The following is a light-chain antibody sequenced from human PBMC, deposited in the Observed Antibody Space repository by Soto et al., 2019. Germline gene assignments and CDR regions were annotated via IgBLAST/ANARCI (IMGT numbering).Light chain of an antibody. CDR2: GAS. CDR3: QQYNNWPRT. CDR1: QSVSSS. J-gene: IGKJ1*01. V-gene: IGKV3-15*01. Sequence: EIVITQSPDTLSVSPGESPTLSCRASQSVSSSLAWYQHKPGQAPRLLIYGASTRATGIPARFSGSGSATEFTLTISSLQSEDFAVYYCQQYNNWPRTFGQGTKVEIK.